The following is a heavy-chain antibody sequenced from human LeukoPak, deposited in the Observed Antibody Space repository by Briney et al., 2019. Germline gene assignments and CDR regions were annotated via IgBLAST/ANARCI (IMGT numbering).Heavy chain of an antibody. Sequence: GASLKISSQCSGSSFTSYWIGWVRRLPGKGLEWLGIIYPADSDTRYRPSFQGHVTISVDKSIGTAYLQWSSLKASDTAMYYCARPGHGSGPIDYWGQGTLVTVSS. D-gene: IGHD3-10*01. CDR1: GSSFTSYW. V-gene: IGHV5-51*01. CDR3: ARPGHGSGPIDY. J-gene: IGHJ4*02. CDR2: IYPADSDT.